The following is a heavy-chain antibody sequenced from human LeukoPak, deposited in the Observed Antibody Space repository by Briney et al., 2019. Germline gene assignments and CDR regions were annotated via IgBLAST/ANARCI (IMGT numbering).Heavy chain of an antibody. CDR1: GFTFSSYG. D-gene: IGHD1-1*01. J-gene: IGHJ5*02. CDR2: ISYDGSNK. Sequence: PGGSLRLSCAASGFTFSSYGMHWVRQAPGEGLEWVAVISYDGSNKYYADSVKGRFTIPRDNSNNTVHLQMNSLRPDDSALYYCAREDNPLWFDPWGQGTLVTVSS. V-gene: IGHV3-30*03. CDR3: AREDNPLWFDP.